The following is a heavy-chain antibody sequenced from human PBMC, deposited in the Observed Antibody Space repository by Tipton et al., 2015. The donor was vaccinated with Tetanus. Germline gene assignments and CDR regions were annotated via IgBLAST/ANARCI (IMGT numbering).Heavy chain of an antibody. CDR2: INYRGTT. J-gene: IGHJ6*02. V-gene: IGHV4-34*01. CDR3: ARRSLTNYGLDV. D-gene: IGHD1-1*01. Sequence: LRLSCAVYGGSFSGYYWNWIRQPPGKGLEWIGEINYRGTTNYNPSLKSRVTMSVDTSKNQFSLQLSSMTAADTAVVFCARRSLTNYGLDVWGQGTPVTVSS. CDR1: GGSFSGYY.